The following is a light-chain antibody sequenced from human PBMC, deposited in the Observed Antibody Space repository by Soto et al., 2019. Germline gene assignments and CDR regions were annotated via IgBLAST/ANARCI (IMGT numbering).Light chain of an antibody. CDR3: YKYGSSPPK. CDR1: QSVTNYQ. V-gene: IGKV3-20*01. Sequence: EIVLTQSPVTLSLYPGERATLSCSASQSVTNYQLASFRQKPGQAPRLLIWGASNRATGIPDRFSGSGSGTAFTLTISGLEPEDFVVFYCYKYGSSPPKFGQGTKVDIK. J-gene: IGKJ1*01. CDR2: GAS.